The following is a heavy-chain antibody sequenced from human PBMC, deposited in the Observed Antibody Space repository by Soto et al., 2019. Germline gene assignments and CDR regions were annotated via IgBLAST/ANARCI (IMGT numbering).Heavy chain of an antibody. V-gene: IGHV3-11*01. CDR2: ISSSGSTI. J-gene: IGHJ5*02. CDR1: GFTFSDYY. CDR3: ARVMGSHRRGSLKTKHWFDP. D-gene: IGHD2-15*01. Sequence: NPGGSLRLSCAASGFTFSDYYMSWIRQAPGKGLEWVSYISSSGSTIYYADSVKGRFTISRDNAKNSLYLQMNSLRAEDTAVYYCARVMGSHRRGSLKTKHWFDPWGQGTLVTVSS.